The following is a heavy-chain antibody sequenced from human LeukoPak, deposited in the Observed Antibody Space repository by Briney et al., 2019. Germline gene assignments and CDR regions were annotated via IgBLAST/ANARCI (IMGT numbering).Heavy chain of an antibody. CDR2: IDNDGTDT. D-gene: IGHD3-9*01. V-gene: IGHV3-74*01. Sequence: PGGSLRLSCAASGFSLSRYWMHWVRQAPGTGLVWVSYIDNDGTDTNYADSVRGRFTVSRDNAKNTLCLQMNGLRAEDTAVYYCTRGGFDHNMDVWGKGTTVT. CDR3: TRGGFDHNMDV. J-gene: IGHJ6*03. CDR1: GFSLSRYW.